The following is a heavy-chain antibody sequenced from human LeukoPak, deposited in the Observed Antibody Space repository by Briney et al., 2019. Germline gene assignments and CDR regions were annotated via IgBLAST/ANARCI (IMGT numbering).Heavy chain of an antibody. V-gene: IGHV4-39*01. CDR2: IYYSGST. D-gene: IGHD3-3*01. Sequence: SETLSLTCTFSGGSISSSSYYWGWIRQPPGKGLEWIGSIYYSGSTYYNPSLKSRVTISVDTSKNQFSLKLSSVTAADTAVYYCARRGYYDFWSGYSLPFDYWGQGTLVTVSS. CDR3: ARRGYYDFWSGYSLPFDY. J-gene: IGHJ4*02. CDR1: GGSISSSSYY.